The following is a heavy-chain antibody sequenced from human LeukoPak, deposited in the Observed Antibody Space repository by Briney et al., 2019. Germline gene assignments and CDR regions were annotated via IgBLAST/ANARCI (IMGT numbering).Heavy chain of an antibody. J-gene: IGHJ4*02. CDR3: ARDRTPTGPFGYFDY. CDR1: GGTFSSYA. Sequence: ASVKVSCKASGGTFSSYAISWVRQAPGQGLEWMGGIIPIFGTANYAQKFQGRVTITTDESTSTAYMELSSLRSEDTAVYYCARDRTPTGPFGYFDYWGQGTLVTVSS. D-gene: IGHD1-1*01. CDR2: IIPIFGTA. V-gene: IGHV1-69*05.